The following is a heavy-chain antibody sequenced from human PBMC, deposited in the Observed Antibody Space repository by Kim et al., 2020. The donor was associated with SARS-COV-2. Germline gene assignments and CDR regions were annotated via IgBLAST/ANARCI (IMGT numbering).Heavy chain of an antibody. J-gene: IGHJ4*02. D-gene: IGHD6-13*01. V-gene: IGHV4-34*01. Sequence: SETLSLTFAVYGGSFSGYYWSWIRQPPGKGLEWIGEINHSGSTNYNPSLKSRVTISVDTSKNQFSLKLSSVTAADTSVYYCARGRFSSSWYGSLFYFDYWGQGTLVTVSS. CDR3: ARGRFSSSWYGSLFYFDY. CDR2: INHSGST. CDR1: GGSFSGYY.